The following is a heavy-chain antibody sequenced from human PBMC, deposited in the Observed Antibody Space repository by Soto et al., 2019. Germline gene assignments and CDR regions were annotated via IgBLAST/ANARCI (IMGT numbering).Heavy chain of an antibody. V-gene: IGHV4-61*01. CDR3: ARDYGYSYGAYYYYYGMDV. D-gene: IGHD5-18*01. J-gene: IGHJ6*02. CDR2: IYYSGST. CDR1: GGSVSSGSYY. Sequence: QVQLQESGPGLVKPSETLSLTCTVSGGSVSSGSYYWSWIRQPPGKGLEWIGYIYYSGSTNYNPSLKSRVTISVDTSKNQFSLKLSSVTAADTAVYYCARDYGYSYGAYYYYYGMDVWGQGPTVTVSS.